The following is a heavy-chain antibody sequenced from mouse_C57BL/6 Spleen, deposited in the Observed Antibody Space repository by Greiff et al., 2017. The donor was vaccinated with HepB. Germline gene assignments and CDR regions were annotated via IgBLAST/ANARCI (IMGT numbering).Heavy chain of an antibody. D-gene: IGHD1-1*01. CDR3: ARGDYYGSPSYYFDY. J-gene: IGHJ2*01. Sequence: QVQLQQPGAELVKPGASVKLSCKASGYTFTSYWMHWVKQRPGQGLEWIGMIHPNSGSTNYNEKFKSKATLTVDKSSSTAYMQLSSLTSEDSAVYYCARGDYYGSPSYYFDYWGQGTTLTVSS. CDR1: GYTFTSYW. CDR2: IHPNSGST. V-gene: IGHV1-64*01.